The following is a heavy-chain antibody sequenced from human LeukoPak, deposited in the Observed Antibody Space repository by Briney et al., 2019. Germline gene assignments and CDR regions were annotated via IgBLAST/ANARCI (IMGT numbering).Heavy chain of an antibody. V-gene: IGHV3-23*01. CDR3: VKDDNSGWFPPLDF. D-gene: IGHD6-19*01. Sequence: GSXXLXCXAXXFTXSXYAVSWVRQAPGKGLEWVXGINRSGDSTSYADSVKGRFTISRDNSKNTLYLQMNSLRAEDTAVYYCVKDDNSGWFPPLDFWGQGTLVTVSS. J-gene: IGHJ4*02. CDR1: XFTXSXYA. CDR2: INRSGDST.